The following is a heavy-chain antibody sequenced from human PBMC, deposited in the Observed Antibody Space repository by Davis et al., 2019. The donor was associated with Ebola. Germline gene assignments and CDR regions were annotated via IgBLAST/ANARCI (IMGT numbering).Heavy chain of an antibody. CDR2: IKPDGSEK. J-gene: IGHJ6*02. CDR1: ELTFSSHW. Sequence: GESLKISCSASELTFSSHWMSWVRQAPGKGLEWVANIKPDGSEKYYVGSVKGRFTVSRDNDENSLYLQMNSLRAEDTAVYYCARVMAFYGFWTYGGDYYYYGMDVWGQGTTVTVSS. D-gene: IGHD3-3*01. CDR3: ARVMAFYGFWTYGGDYYYYGMDV. V-gene: IGHV3-7*01.